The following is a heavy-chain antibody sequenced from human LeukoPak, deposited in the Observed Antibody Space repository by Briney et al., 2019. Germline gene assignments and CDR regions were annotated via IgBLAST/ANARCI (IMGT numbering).Heavy chain of an antibody. CDR2: ISAYNGNT. CDR1: GYTFTSYG. Sequence: ASVKVSCKASGYTFTSYGISWVRQAPGQGLEWMRWISAYNGNTNYAQKLQGRVTMTTDTSTSTAYMELRSLRSDDTAVYYCARGGRITMIVVVSPFDYWGQGTLVTVSS. J-gene: IGHJ4*02. CDR3: ARGGRITMIVVVSPFDY. D-gene: IGHD3-22*01. V-gene: IGHV1-18*01.